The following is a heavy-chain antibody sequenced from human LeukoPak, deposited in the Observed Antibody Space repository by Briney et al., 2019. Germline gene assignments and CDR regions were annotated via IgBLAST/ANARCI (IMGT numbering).Heavy chain of an antibody. Sequence: SETLSLTCTVSGGSVSSGSYYWSWIRQPPGKGLEWIGYIYYSGSTNYNPSLKSRVTISVDTSKNQFSLKLSSVTAADTAVYYCARGVVVPAAIGSYYFDYWGQGTLVTVSS. D-gene: IGHD2-2*02. V-gene: IGHV4-61*01. CDR2: IYYSGST. CDR1: GGSVSSGSYY. CDR3: ARGVVVPAAIGSYYFDY. J-gene: IGHJ4*02.